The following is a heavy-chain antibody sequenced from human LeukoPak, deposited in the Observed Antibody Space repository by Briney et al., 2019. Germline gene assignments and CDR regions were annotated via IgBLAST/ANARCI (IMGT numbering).Heavy chain of an antibody. CDR1: GFIFSSYA. CDR2: ISGGGSTP. CDR3: AKGQLAEDATMDN. Sequence: AGVSLRLSCAASGFIFSSYAMNWVRQAPGKGLEWVSPISGGGSTPYYADSVKGRFTLSRDNSKNTLYLQMNSLRVEDTAVYYCAKGQLAEDATMDNWGQGTLATVSS. V-gene: IGHV3-23*01. D-gene: IGHD3-3*02. J-gene: IGHJ4*02.